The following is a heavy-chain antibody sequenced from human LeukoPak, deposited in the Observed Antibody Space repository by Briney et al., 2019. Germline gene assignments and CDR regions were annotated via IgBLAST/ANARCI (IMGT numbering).Heavy chain of an antibody. J-gene: IGHJ3*02. CDR3: ARPYSSTWYFAFDI. CDR1: GFTLRPYT. D-gene: IGHD6-13*01. CDR2: ISSNGGTS. Sequence: PGGSLRLSCAASGFTLRPYTMHWVREAPGKGLEYDSAISSNGGTSFYANSVKGRFTISRDNSKSTLYLQMGSLRAEDMAVYYCARPYSSTWYFAFDIWGRGTMVTVSS. V-gene: IGHV3-64*01.